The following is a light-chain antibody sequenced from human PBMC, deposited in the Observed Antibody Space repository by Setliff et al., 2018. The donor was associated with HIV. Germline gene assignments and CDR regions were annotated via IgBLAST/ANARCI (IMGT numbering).Light chain of an antibody. CDR3: ASHRDTNTLEV. CDR2: SVT. J-gene: IGLJ1*01. V-gene: IGLV2-14*03. CDR1: NSDIGSHDY. Sequence: QSALTQPASVSGSPGQSITISCSGTNSDIGSHDYVSWYQQHPGKAPKLIIFSVTYRPSGVSDRFSGSKSGNTASRTISGLQPEDEADYYCASHRDTNTLEVFGTGTKVTVL.